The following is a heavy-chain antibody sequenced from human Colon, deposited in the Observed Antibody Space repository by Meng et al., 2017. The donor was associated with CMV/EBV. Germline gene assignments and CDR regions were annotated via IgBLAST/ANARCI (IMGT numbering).Heavy chain of an antibody. Sequence: LACETSGFIFSSDGMHWVRQAPGKGLEWVAVISYDENNKSYVDSVKGRFTISRDNSKNTLYLQMNSLRADDTAVYYCAKDNGWLSAYWGQGTLVTVSS. D-gene: IGHD3-22*01. CDR3: AKDNGWLSAY. CDR2: ISYDENNK. V-gene: IGHV3-30*18. CDR1: GFIFSSDG. J-gene: IGHJ4*02.